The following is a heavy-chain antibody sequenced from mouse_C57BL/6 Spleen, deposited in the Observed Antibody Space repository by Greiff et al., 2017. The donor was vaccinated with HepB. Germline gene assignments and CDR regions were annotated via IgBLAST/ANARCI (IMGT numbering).Heavy chain of an antibody. J-gene: IGHJ3*01. CDR3: TTGYYGSSRFAY. D-gene: IGHD1-1*01. V-gene: IGHV14-1*01. CDR2: IDPEDGDT. CDR1: GFNIKDYY. Sequence: EVQLQQSGAELVRPGASVKLSCTASGFNIKDYYMHWVKQRPEQGLEWIGRIDPEDGDTEYAPKFQGKATMTADTSSNTAYLQLSSLTSEDTAVYDCTTGYYGSSRFAYWGQGTLVTVSA.